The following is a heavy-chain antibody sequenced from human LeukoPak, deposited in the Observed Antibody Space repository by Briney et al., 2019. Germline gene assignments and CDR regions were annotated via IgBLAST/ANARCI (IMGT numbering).Heavy chain of an antibody. CDR3: ARSGNTGRNWYFDL. V-gene: IGHV3-11*04. J-gene: IGHJ2*01. Sequence: PGGSLRLSCAASGFIFSDYYMTWIRQAPGKGLEWVSYISSSDNIIHYADSVKGRFTISRDNAKNSLYLQMNSLRAEDTAVYYCARSGNTGRNWYFDLWGRGTLVTVSS. CDR1: GFIFSDYY. CDR2: ISSSDNII. D-gene: IGHD3-10*01.